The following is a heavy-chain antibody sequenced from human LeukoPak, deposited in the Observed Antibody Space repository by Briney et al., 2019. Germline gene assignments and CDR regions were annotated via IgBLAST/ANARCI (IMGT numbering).Heavy chain of an antibody. J-gene: IGHJ4*02. V-gene: IGHV3-23*01. Sequence: GASLKISCAASGFTFSNYAMNWVRQAPGKGLEWVSTIISGSSGNSYYADSVKGRFTISRDNSNNALYLQMNSLTAEDTAVYYCAKGDWSDYSSSSYSNYWGQGTLVTVSS. CDR1: GFTFSNYA. D-gene: IGHD6-13*01. CDR3: AKGDWSDYSSSSYSNY. CDR2: IISGSSGNS.